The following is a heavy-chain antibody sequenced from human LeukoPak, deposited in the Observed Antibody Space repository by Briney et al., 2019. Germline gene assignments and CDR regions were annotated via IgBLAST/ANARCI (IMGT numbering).Heavy chain of an antibody. CDR2: IYSSGST. CDR1: GFTFSDYY. CDR3: ARDRGVHYYGSGSYFDY. J-gene: IGHJ4*02. Sequence: GGSLRLSCAASGFTFSDYYMSWVRQAPGKGLEWVSVIYSSGSTYYADSVKGRFTISRDYSKNTLYLQMNSLRVEDTAVYYCARDRGVHYYGSGSYFDYWGQGTLVTVSS. D-gene: IGHD3-10*01. V-gene: IGHV3-66*01.